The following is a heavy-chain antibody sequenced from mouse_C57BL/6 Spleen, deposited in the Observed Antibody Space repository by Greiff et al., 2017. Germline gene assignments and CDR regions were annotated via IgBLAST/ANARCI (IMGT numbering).Heavy chain of an antibody. CDR1: GYTFTSYW. D-gene: IGHD2-3*01. CDR2: IDPSDSYT. J-gene: IGHJ1*03. CDR3: ARREGNGYYKGYWYFDV. V-gene: IGHV1-50*01. Sequence: VQLQQPGAELVKPGASVKLSCKASGYTFTSYWMQWVKQRPGQGLEWIGEIDPSDSYTNYNQKVKGKATLTVDTSSSTAYMQLSSLTSEDSAVYYCARREGNGYYKGYWYFDVWGTGTTVTVSS.